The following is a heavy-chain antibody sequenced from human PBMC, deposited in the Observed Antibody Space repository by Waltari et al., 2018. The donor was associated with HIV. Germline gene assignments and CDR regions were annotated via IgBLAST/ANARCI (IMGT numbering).Heavy chain of an antibody. V-gene: IGHV1-24*01. D-gene: IGHD3-3*01. CDR1: YTLTELS. Sequence: YTLTELSMHWVRQAPGKGLEWMGGFDPEDGETIYAQKFQGRVTMTEDTSTDTAYMELSSLRSEDTAVYYCATALRFFTSTYYFDYWGQGTLVTVSS. CDR2: FDPEDGET. CDR3: ATALRFFTSTYYFDY. J-gene: IGHJ4*02.